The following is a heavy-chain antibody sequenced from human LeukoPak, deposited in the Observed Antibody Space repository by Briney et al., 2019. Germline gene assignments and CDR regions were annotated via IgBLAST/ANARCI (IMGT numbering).Heavy chain of an antibody. CDR1: GYTFTGYY. V-gene: IGHV1-2*02. Sequence: GASVKVSCKASGYTFTGYYMHWVRQAPGQELEWMGWINPNSGGTNYAQKFQGRVTMTRDTSISTAYMELSRLRSDDTAVYYCARGGPVVVAATPYWGQGTLVTVSS. J-gene: IGHJ4*02. CDR2: INPNSGGT. D-gene: IGHD2-15*01. CDR3: ARGGPVVVAATPY.